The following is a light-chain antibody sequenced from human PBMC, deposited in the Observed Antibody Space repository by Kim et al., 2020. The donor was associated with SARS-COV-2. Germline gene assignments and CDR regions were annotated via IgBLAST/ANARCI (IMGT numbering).Light chain of an antibody. CDR1: SSNIGSNT. V-gene: IGLV1-44*01. CDR2: SNN. CDR3: AAWDDSLNGPV. J-gene: IGLJ3*02. Sequence: SVLTQPPSASGTPGQRVTISCSGSSSNIGSNTVNWYQQLPGTAPKLLIYSNNQRPSGVPDRFSGSKSGTSASLAISGLQSEDEADYYCAAWDDSLNGPVFGGGTQLTV.